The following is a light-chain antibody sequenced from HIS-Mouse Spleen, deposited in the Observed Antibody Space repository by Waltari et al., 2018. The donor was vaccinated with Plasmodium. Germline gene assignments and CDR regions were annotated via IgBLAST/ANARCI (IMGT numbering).Light chain of an antibody. V-gene: IGLV1-47*01. CDR1: SSNIGSNY. Sequence: GTPGQRVTISCSGSSSNIGSNYVYWYQQLPGTAPKLLIYRNNQRPSGVPDRFSGSKSGTSASLAISGLRSEDEADYYCAAWDDSLSGVVYGGGTKLTVL. J-gene: IGLJ2*01. CDR3: AAWDDSLSGVV. CDR2: RNN.